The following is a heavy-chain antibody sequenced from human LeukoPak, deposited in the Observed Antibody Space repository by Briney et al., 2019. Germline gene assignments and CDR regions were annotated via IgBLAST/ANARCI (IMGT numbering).Heavy chain of an antibody. D-gene: IGHD5-18*01. CDR2: IYHSGST. Sequence: PSETLSLTCTVSGYSISSDYYWGWIRQPPGKGLEWIGSIYHSGSTNYNPSLKSRVTISVDTSKKQFSLKLSSVTAADTAVYYCARSGYSYGADAVDIWGKGTTVTVSS. V-gene: IGHV4-38-2*02. CDR1: GYSISSDYY. CDR3: ARSGYSYGADAVDI. J-gene: IGHJ6*04.